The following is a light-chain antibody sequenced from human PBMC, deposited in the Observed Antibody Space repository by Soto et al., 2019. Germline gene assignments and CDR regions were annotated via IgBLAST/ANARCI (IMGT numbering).Light chain of an antibody. V-gene: IGKV3-20*01. CDR3: QQYGNSPGGT. CDR2: GAS. CDR1: QSVSSSY. Sequence: IVLTQSPGTLSLSPGDRATLSCRASQSVSSSYLAWYQQKPGQAPRLLIYGASTRATGIPDRFRGSGSGTDFPLTISRLEPEDFAVYYCQQYGNSPGGTFGQGTKVEIK. J-gene: IGKJ1*01.